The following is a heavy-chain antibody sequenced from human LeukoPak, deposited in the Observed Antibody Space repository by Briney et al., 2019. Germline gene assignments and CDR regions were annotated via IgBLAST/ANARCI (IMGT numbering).Heavy chain of an antibody. CDR1: GFTFSSYS. D-gene: IGHD6-13*01. J-gene: IGHJ6*03. Sequence: PGGSLRLSCAASGFTFSSYSMNWVRQAPGKGLEWVSYISSSSSTIYYADSVKGRFTISRDNAKNSLYLQMNSLRDEDTAVYYCARDKGPGYSSSWLPTWGPYYYYYMDVWGKGTTVTVSS. CDR3: ARDKGPGYSSSWLPTWGPYYYYYMDV. V-gene: IGHV3-48*02. CDR2: ISSSSSTI.